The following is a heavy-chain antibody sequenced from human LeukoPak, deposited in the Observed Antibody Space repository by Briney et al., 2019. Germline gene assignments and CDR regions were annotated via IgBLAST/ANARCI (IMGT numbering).Heavy chain of an antibody. D-gene: IGHD6-6*01. V-gene: IGHV3-30-3*01. CDR1: GFTFSSYA. CDR2: ISYDGSNK. J-gene: IGHJ5*02. Sequence: GGSLRLSCAASGFTFSSYAMHWVRQAPGKGLEWVAVISYDGSNKYYADSVKGRFTISRDNSKNTLYLQMNSLRAEDTAVYYCARGYSSSWDWFDPWGQGTLVTASS. CDR3: ARGYSSSWDWFDP.